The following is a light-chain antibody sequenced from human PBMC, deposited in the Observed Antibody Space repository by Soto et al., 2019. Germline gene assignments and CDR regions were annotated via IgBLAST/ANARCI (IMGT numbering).Light chain of an antibody. CDR2: DAS. CDR1: QSVSSY. V-gene: IGKV3-11*01. Sequence: EIVLAQSPATLSLSPGERATLSCRASQSVSSYLAWYQQKPGQPPRLLIYDASNRATGIPARFSGSGSGTDLTRTISSLETEDVAVYYCQQRSNWPLVTFGPGTRVDV. J-gene: IGKJ3*01. CDR3: QQRSNWPLVT.